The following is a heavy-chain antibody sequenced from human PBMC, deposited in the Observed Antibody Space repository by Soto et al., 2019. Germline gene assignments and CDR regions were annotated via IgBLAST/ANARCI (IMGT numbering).Heavy chain of an antibody. CDR3: ARELEALGLDL. Sequence: QVQLVESGGDLVKPGGSLRLSCEASGFTISDYYMSWIRQAPGKGLERVSYISSRGSTIYYADSVKGRFTISRDNAKNSLYLQMNSLRAEDTAVYYCARELEALGLDLWGRGTLVTVSS. D-gene: IGHD3-3*01. V-gene: IGHV3-11*01. J-gene: IGHJ2*01. CDR1: GFTISDYY. CDR2: ISSRGSTI.